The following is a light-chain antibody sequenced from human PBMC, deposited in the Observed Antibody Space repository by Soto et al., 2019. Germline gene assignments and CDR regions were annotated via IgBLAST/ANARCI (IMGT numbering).Light chain of an antibody. CDR2: EVT. V-gene: IGLV2-8*01. CDR3: SSYSGTNSIVI. J-gene: IGLJ2*01. Sequence: QSVLIQPPSASGSPGQSVTISCAGTYSDIGDYNYVSWYQQHPDKVPKLIIYEVTKRPSGVPDRFSGSKSGYTASLTVSDLQPADEAVYYCSSYSGTNSIVIFGGGTKLTVL. CDR1: YSDIGDYNY.